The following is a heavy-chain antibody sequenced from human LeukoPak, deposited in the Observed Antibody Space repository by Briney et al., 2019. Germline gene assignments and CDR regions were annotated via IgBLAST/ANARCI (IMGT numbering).Heavy chain of an antibody. CDR1: GYTFTGYY. CDR2: INPNSGGT. CDR3: ASVYYYDSSGFDY. J-gene: IGHJ4*02. D-gene: IGHD3-22*01. V-gene: IGHV1-2*02. Sequence: GASVKVSCKASGYTFTGYYMHWVRQAPGQGLEWMGWINPNSGGTNYAQKFQGRVTMTRDTSISTAYMELSRLRSDDTAVYYCASVYYYDSSGFDYRGQGTLVTVSS.